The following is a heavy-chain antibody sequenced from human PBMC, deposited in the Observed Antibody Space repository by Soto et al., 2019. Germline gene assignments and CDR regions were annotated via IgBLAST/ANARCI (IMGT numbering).Heavy chain of an antibody. CDR2: IYYNGNT. CDR1: GGSISDDDYY. Sequence: QVQLHESGPGLVKPSQTLSLTCTVSGGSISDDDYYWNWIRQSPGKGLEWIGHIYYNGNTYYNPSLKSRPTMSLDTSQNQFSLHLTSVIAADSALYFCARATTVTSSFFFYGLDVWGPGTTVTVSS. J-gene: IGHJ6*02. V-gene: IGHV4-30-4*01. D-gene: IGHD4-17*01. CDR3: ARATTVTSSFFFYGLDV.